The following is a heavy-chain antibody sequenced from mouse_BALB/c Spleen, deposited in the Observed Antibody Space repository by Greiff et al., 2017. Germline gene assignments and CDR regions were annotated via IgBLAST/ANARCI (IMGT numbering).Heavy chain of an antibody. D-gene: IGHD1-1*01. CDR3: ARPLDYYGSSYFDY. V-gene: IGHV1-87*01. Sequence: QVHVKQSGAELARPGASVKLSCKASGYTFTSYWMQWVKQRPGQGLEWIGAIYPGDGDTRYTQKFKGKATLTADKSSSTAYMQLSSLASEDSAVYYCARPLDYYGSSYFDYWGQGTTLTVSS. CDR2: IYPGDGDT. J-gene: IGHJ2*01. CDR1: GYTFTSYW.